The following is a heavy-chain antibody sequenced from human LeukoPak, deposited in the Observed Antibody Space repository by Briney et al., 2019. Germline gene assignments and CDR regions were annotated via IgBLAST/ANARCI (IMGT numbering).Heavy chain of an antibody. CDR2: IWYDGSNK. CDR1: GFTFSSYG. V-gene: IGHV3-33*01. CDR3: ARAGDFWSGYYRHYYYYYMDV. Sequence: GGSLRLSCAASGFTFSSYGMQWVRQAPGKGLEWVAVIWYDGSNKYYADSVKGRFTISRDNSKNTLYLQMNSLRAEDTAVYYCARAGDFWSGYYRHYYYYYMDVWGKGTTVTVSS. D-gene: IGHD3-3*01. J-gene: IGHJ6*03.